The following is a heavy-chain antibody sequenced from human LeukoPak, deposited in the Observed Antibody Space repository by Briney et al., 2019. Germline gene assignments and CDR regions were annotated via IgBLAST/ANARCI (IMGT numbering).Heavy chain of an antibody. D-gene: IGHD4-17*01. CDR3: ARVGPTDDYGDSHDAFDI. J-gene: IGHJ3*02. CDR2: MYYSGST. CDR1: GGSISSHY. Sequence: SETLSLTCSVSGGSISSHYWSWFRQPPGKGLEWIGYMYYSGSTKYNPSLESRVTISVDTSKNHFSLKVTSVTAADTAVYYCARVGPTDDYGDSHDAFDIWGQGTLVAVSS. V-gene: IGHV4-59*11.